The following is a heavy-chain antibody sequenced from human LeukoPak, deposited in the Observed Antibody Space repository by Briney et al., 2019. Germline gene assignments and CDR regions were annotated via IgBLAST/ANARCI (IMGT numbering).Heavy chain of an antibody. D-gene: IGHD3-16*01. V-gene: IGHV4-34*01. CDR2: INHSGST. CDR1: GGSFSGYY. J-gene: IGHJ6*03. Sequence: PSETLSLTCAVYGGSFSGYYWSWIRQPPGKGLEWIGEINHSGSTNYNPSLKSRVTISVDTSKNQFSLKLSSVTAEDTAVYYCARVGLGELDYYYMDVWGKGTTVTISS. CDR3: ARVGLGELDYYYMDV.